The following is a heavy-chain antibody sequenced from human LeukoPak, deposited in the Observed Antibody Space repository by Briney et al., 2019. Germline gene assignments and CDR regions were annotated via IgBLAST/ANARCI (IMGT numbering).Heavy chain of an antibody. J-gene: IGHJ4*02. D-gene: IGHD5-18*01. CDR2: IYYSGST. CDR3: ARFKDTAMVEYYFDY. V-gene: IGHV4-39*01. CDR1: GGSISSSTYY. Sequence: ASETLSLTCTVSGGSISSSTYYWGWIRQPPGKGLEWIASIYYSGSTYYNPSLKSRVTVSVDTSRNEFSLKLSSVTAADTAVYYCARFKDTAMVEYYFDYWGQGTLVTVSS.